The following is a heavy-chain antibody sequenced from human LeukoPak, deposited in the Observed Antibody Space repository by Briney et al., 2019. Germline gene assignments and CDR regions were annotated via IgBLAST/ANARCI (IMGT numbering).Heavy chain of an antibody. J-gene: IGHJ5*02. CDR1: GFTVSSNY. CDR2: IYSGGST. D-gene: IGHD3-22*01. CDR3: ARYYYDSSGYHNWFDP. V-gene: IGHV3-53*01. Sequence: SGGSLRLSCAASGFTVSSNYMSWVRQAPGKGLEWVSVIYSGGSTYYADSVKGRFTISRDNSKNTLYLQMNSLRAEDTAVYYCARYYYDSSGYHNWFDPWGQGTLVTVSS.